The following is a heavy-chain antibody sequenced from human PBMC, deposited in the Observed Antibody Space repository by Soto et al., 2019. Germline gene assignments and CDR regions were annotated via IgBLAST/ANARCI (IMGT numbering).Heavy chain of an antibody. D-gene: IGHD1-26*01. V-gene: IGHV3-23*01. J-gene: IGHJ4*02. Sequence: WGYLRISCESSGFTFSKYGMTWVRQATGKGLEWVSGISGNSGFTYYTDSVKGRFTISRDNSKNTLFLQMNALRDEDTAIYYCAKVGSFYVPRSPFDSWGRGIVVPVSS. CDR2: ISGNSGFT. CDR3: AKVGSFYVPRSPFDS. CDR1: GFTFSKYG.